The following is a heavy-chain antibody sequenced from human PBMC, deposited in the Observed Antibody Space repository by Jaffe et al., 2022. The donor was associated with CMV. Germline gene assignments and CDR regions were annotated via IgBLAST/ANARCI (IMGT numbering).Heavy chain of an antibody. J-gene: IGHJ4*02. V-gene: IGHV3-49*04. CDR1: GFTFGDYA. D-gene: IGHD6-13*01. Sequence: EVQLVESGGGLVQPGRSLRLSCTASGFTFGDYAMSWVRQAPGKGLEWVGFIRSKAYGGTTEYAASVKGRFTISRDDSKSIAYLQMNSLKTEDTAVYYCTRDAYSSSWYATSEIDYWGQGTLVTVSS. CDR2: IRSKAYGGTT. CDR3: TRDAYSSSWYATSEIDY.